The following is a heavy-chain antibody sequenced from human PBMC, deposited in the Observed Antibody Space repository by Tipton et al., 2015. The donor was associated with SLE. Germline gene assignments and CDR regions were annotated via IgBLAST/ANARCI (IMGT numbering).Heavy chain of an antibody. J-gene: IGHJ6*02. Sequence: TLSLTCAVYGGSLSGYYWSWIRQPPGKGLEWIGEINHSGSTNYNPSLKSRVTVSVDTSKNQLSLEMTSVTAADTAVYYCARGEAADLGGEFYYYYGMDVWGQGTTVTVSS. D-gene: IGHD3-10*01. CDR1: GGSLSGYY. V-gene: IGHV4-34*01. CDR3: ARGEAADLGGEFYYYYGMDV. CDR2: INHSGST.